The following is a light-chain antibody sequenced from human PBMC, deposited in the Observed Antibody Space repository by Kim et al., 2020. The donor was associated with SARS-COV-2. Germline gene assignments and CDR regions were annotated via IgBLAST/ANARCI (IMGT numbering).Light chain of an antibody. CDR3: QQSYNIPIT. CDR1: QSIDNH. Sequence: DIQMTQSPSSLSASVGDRVTITCRASQSIDNHLAWYQQRPGRAPTLLLHAATTLHAGVSSRFSGSGSGTDFTLTVTSVQPDDFATYYCQQSYNIPITFGQGTRLEIK. J-gene: IGKJ5*01. CDR2: AAT. V-gene: IGKV1-39*01.